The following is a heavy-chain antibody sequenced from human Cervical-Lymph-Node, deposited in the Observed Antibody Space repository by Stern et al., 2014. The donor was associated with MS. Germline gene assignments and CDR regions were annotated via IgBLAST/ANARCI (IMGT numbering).Heavy chain of an antibody. V-gene: IGHV4-61*03. Sequence: VQLEESGPGLVRPSETLSLTCTASGDSVSSEDYYWSWIRQSPGKDLEWIGYIYYRGRPNYNPSLKSRLTISIDTSKNHFSLKLISVTAADTAVYYCARSGYYGIDVWGQGTTVIVSS. CDR2: IYYRGRP. CDR1: GDSVSSEDYY. J-gene: IGHJ6*02. CDR3: ARSGYYGIDV. D-gene: IGHD1-26*01.